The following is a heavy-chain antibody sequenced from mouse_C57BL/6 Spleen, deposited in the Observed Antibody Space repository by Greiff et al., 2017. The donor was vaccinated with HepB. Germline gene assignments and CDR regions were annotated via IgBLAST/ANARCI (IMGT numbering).Heavy chain of an antibody. CDR3: ARDHYPRGFAY. V-gene: IGHV5-4*01. CDR1: GFTFSSYA. D-gene: IGHD5-5*01. J-gene: IGHJ3*01. Sequence: DVKLVESGGGLVKPGGSLKLSCAASGFTFSSYAMSWVRQTPEKRLEWVATISDGGSYTYYPDNVKGRFTISRDNAKNNLYLQMSHLKSEDTAMYYCARDHYPRGFAYWGQGTLVTVSA. CDR2: ISDGGSYT.